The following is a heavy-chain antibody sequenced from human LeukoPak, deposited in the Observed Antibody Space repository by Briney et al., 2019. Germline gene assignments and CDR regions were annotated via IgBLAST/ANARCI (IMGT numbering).Heavy chain of an antibody. CDR3: AAVAGTGPLDY. Sequence: SETLSLTCTVSGGSISSSSYYWGWIRQPPGRGLEWIGSIYYSGSTYHNPSLKSRVTISVDTSKNQFSLKLSSVTAADTAVYYCAAVAGTGPLDYWGQGTLVTVSS. D-gene: IGHD6-19*01. CDR2: IYYSGST. V-gene: IGHV4-39*07. J-gene: IGHJ4*02. CDR1: GGSISSSSYY.